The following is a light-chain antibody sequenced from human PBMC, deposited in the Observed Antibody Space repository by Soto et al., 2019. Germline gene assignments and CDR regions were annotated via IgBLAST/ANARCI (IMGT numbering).Light chain of an antibody. V-gene: IGLV2-8*01. J-gene: IGLJ3*02. Sequence: QSVLTQPPSASGSPGHSVTISCTGSSIDIGGYNYVSWYQQHPGKAPKVLIYEVNKRPSGVPDRFSGSRSGNTASLTVSGLQPEDEADYYCSSYQRGNMLAFGGGTKVTVL. CDR2: EVN. CDR1: SIDIGGYNY. CDR3: SSYQRGNMLA.